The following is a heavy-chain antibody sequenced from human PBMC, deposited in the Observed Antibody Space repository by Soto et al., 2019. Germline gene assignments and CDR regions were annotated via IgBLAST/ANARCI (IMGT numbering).Heavy chain of an antibody. J-gene: IGHJ6*03. D-gene: IGHD6-13*01. CDR3: ARDKYSSSWYGNYYMDV. V-gene: IGHV4-31*03. Sequence: SETLSLTCTVSGGSISSGGYYWSWIRQHPGKGLEWIGYIDYSGSTYYNPSLKSRVTISVDTSKNQFSLKLSSVTAADTAVYYCARDKYSSSWYGNYYMDVWGKGTTVTVSS. CDR2: IDYSGST. CDR1: GGSISSGGYY.